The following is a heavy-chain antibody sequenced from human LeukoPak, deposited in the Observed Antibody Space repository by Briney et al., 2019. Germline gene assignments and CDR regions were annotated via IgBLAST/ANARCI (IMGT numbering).Heavy chain of an antibody. CDR1: GYTFTGYY. Sequence: ASVKVSCKASGYTFTGYYMHWVRQAPGQGLEWMGWINPNSGGTNYAQKFQGRVTMTRDTSISTAYMELSRLRSDDTAVYYRARVRLSYYDSSKDAFDIWGQGTMVTVSS. CDR3: ARVRLSYYDSSKDAFDI. J-gene: IGHJ3*02. V-gene: IGHV1-2*02. D-gene: IGHD3-22*01. CDR2: INPNSGGT.